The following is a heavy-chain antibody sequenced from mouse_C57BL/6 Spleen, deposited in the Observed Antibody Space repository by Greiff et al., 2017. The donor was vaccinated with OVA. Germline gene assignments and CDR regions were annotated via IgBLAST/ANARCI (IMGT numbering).Heavy chain of an antibody. CDR1: GYAFSSSW. J-gene: IGHJ2*01. V-gene: IGHV1-82*01. CDR3: ARGYDGYPDY. Sequence: QVQLKESGPELVKPGASVKISCKASGYAFSSSWMNWVKQRPGKGLEWIGRIYPGDGDTNYNGKFKGKATLTADKSSSTAYMQLSSLTSEDSAVYFCARGYDGYPDYWGQGTTLTVSS. CDR2: IYPGDGDT. D-gene: IGHD2-3*01.